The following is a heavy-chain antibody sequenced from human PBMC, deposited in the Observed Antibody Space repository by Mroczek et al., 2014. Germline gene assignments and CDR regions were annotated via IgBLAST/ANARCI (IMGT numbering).Heavy chain of an antibody. CDR1: GGSISSYY. Sequence: QVQLQESGPGLVKPSETLSLTCTVSGGSISSYYWSWIRQPAGKGLEWIGRIYTSGSTNYNPSLKSRVTMSVDTSKNQFSLKLSSVTAADTAVYYCARSKQEHRPEVWWFDPVGPGNPGHRLL. CDR2: IYTSGST. D-gene: IGHD1/OR15-1a*01. CDR3: ARSKQEHRPEVWWFDP. V-gene: IGHV4-4*07. J-gene: IGHJ5*02.